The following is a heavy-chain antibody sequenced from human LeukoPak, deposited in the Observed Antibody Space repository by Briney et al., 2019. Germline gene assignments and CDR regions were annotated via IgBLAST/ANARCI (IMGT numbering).Heavy chain of an antibody. CDR3: ARALVRATMVWYFDL. J-gene: IGHJ2*01. CDR2: ICHSGST. CDR1: GGSFSGYY. D-gene: IGHD5-12*01. Sequence: SETLSLTCAVSGGSFSGYYWSWIRPPAGKGLEWIGEICHSGSTNYSPSLKSRVTITVDTSKNQFSLNLSSVTAADTAVYYCARALVRATMVWYFDLWGRGTLVTVSS. V-gene: IGHV4-34*01.